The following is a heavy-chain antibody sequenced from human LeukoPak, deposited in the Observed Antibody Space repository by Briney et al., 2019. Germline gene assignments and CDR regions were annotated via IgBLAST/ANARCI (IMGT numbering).Heavy chain of an antibody. D-gene: IGHD4-17*01. CDR2: ISGSGGST. CDR3: AKEGDYGDYGYDY. J-gene: IGHJ4*02. CDR1: GITFSSYA. Sequence: GGSLRLSCAASGITFSSYAMSWVRQAPGKGLEWVSAISGSGGSTYYADSVKGRFTISRDNSKNTLYLQMNSLRGGHAAVYYCAKEGDYGDYGYDYWGQGTLVTVSS. V-gene: IGHV3-23*01.